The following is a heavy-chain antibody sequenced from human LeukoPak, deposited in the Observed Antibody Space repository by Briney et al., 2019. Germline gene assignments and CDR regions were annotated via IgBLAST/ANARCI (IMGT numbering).Heavy chain of an antibody. CDR1: GFTFSSYS. V-gene: IGHV3-23*01. CDR2: FSGSGGST. CDR3: AKENPHNDY. J-gene: IGHJ4*02. Sequence: GGSPRLSCAASGFTFSSYSMSWVRQAPGRGLEWVSSFSGSGGSTYYADSVKGRFTISRDNSKNTLYLQMNSLRAEDTALYYCAKENPHNDYWGQGTLVTVSS.